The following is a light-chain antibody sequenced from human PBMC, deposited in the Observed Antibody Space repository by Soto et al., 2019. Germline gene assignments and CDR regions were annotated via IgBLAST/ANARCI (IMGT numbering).Light chain of an antibody. J-gene: IGLJ2*01. CDR2: EVR. V-gene: IGLV2-8*01. CDR1: SSGNIAFNY. CDR3: SSYAGNNNFVV. Sequence: LTQPHSVSESPGKTVTISCTRSSGNIAFNYVQWYQQRPGSAPTPVIYEVRKRPSGVPDRFSGSKSDNTASLTVSGLQAEDEADYYCSSYAGNNNFVVFGGGTKLTVL.